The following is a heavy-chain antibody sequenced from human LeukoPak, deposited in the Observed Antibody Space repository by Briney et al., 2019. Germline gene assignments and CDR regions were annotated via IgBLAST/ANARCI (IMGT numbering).Heavy chain of an antibody. CDR2: VYYSVRT. V-gene: IGHV4-39*01. D-gene: IGHD1-26*01. CDR1: GAPVSISSSF. J-gene: IGHJ4*02. CDR3: ASYWAGATSFDY. Sequence: SETLSLTCTVSGAPVSISSSFWAWIRQPPGKGLEWIGNVYYSVRTHYNPSLKSRVTISLDMSKNQFSLRLTSVTAADAAVYYCASYWAGATSFDYWGQGTLVTVSS.